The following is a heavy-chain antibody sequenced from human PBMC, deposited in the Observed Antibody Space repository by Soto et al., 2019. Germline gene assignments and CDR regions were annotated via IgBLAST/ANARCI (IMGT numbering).Heavy chain of an antibody. J-gene: IGHJ2*01. V-gene: IGHV1-8*01. Sequence: QVQLVQSGAEVKKPGASVTVSCKASGYTFTSYDINWVRQAAGQGLEWIGWMNPNSGKAVYAQKFQGRVTMAGNTSISTAYMELSSLRSDDTAVYFCARGLVVVSATYWYFDLWGRGTLVTVSS. D-gene: IGHD2-15*01. CDR3: ARGLVVVSATYWYFDL. CDR2: MNPNSGKA. CDR1: GYTFTSYD.